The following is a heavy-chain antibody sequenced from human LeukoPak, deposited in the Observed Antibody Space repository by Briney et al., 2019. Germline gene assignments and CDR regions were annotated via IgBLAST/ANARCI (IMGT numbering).Heavy chain of an antibody. D-gene: IGHD6-19*01. V-gene: IGHV1-2*02. Sequence: ASVKVSCKASGYTFTGYYMHWVRQAPGQGLEWMGWINPNSGGTNYAQKFQGRVTMTRDTSISTAYMELSRLRSDDTAVYYCAREAVAEEHGTDYWGQGTLVTVSS. CDR1: GYTFTGYY. J-gene: IGHJ4*02. CDR2: INPNSGGT. CDR3: AREAVAEEHGTDY.